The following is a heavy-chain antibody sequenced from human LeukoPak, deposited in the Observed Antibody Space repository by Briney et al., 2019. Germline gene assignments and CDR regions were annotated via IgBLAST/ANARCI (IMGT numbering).Heavy chain of an antibody. D-gene: IGHD3-10*01. Sequence: GASVKVSCKASGGTFSSYAISWVRQAPGQGLEWMGGIIPIFGTANYAQKFQGRVTITTDESTSTAYMELRSLRYNDTAVYYCARVSIYGLGDAQLADPWGQGTLVTVSS. CDR3: ARVSIYGLGDAQLADP. CDR2: IIPIFGTA. CDR1: GGTFSSYA. V-gene: IGHV1-69*05. J-gene: IGHJ5*02.